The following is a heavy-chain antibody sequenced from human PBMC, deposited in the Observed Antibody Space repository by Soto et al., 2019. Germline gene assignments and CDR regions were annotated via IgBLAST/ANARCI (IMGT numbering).Heavy chain of an antibody. D-gene: IGHD2-2*01. CDR3: ARSGSSSPVDLLDY. J-gene: IGHJ4*02. CDR2: IWYDGSNK. CDR1: GFTFSSYG. Sequence: QVQLVESGGGVVQPGRSLRLSCAASGFTFSSYGMHWVRQAPGKGLEWVAVIWYDGSNKYYADSVKGRFTIFRDNSKNTLYLQMNSLRAEDTAVYYCARSGSSSPVDLLDYWGQGTLVTVSS. V-gene: IGHV3-33*01.